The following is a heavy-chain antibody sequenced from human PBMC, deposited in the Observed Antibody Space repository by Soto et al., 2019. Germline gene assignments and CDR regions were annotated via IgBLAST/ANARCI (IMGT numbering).Heavy chain of an antibody. CDR1: GFTFSSYA. CDR3: AKAPPHIVVVTAPYGY. D-gene: IGHD2-21*02. J-gene: IGHJ4*02. V-gene: IGHV3-23*01. Sequence: GGSLRLSCAASGFTFSSYAMSWVRQAPGKGLEWVSAISGSGGSTYYADSAKGRFTISRDNSKNTLYLQMNSLRAEDTAVYYCAKAPPHIVVVTAPYGYCGQGTLVTVSS. CDR2: ISGSGGST.